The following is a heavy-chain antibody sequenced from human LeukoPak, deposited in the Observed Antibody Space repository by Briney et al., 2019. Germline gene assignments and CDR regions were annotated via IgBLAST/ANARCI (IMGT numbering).Heavy chain of an antibody. D-gene: IGHD6-13*01. CDR3: PKDSSSWSFAY. V-gene: IGHV3-30*18. CDR2: ISYDGSNK. CDR1: GFTFSSYG. Sequence: GGSLRLSCAASGFTFSSYGMHWVRQAPGKGLEWVAVISYDGSNKYYAVSVKGRFTISRDNSKNTLYLQMNSLRAEDTAVYYCPKDSSSWSFAYWGPGTLVTVSS. J-gene: IGHJ4*02.